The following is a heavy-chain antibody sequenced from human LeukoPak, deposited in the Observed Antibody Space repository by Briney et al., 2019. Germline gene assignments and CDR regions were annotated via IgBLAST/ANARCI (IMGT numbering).Heavy chain of an antibody. CDR3: AEASIATAGILDY. CDR1: GFTFSSHA. J-gene: IGHJ4*02. Sequence: PGGSLRLSCAASGFTFSSHAMSWVRQAPGKGLEWVSAMSGSGGSIYYADSVKGRFTISRDNSKNTLYLQMNGLRAEDTAVYYCAEASIATAGILDYWGQGTLVTVSS. D-gene: IGHD6-13*01. V-gene: IGHV3-23*01. CDR2: MSGSGGSI.